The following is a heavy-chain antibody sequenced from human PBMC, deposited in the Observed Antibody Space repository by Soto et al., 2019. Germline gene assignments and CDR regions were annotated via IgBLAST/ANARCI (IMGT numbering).Heavy chain of an antibody. J-gene: IGHJ6*02. CDR1: GYSFTSYW. CDR3: ARRSYCDGDCTRRPYDYYGMDV. V-gene: IGHV5-51*01. D-gene: IGHD2-21*02. Sequence: EVQLVQSGAEVKKPGESLKISCKGSGYSFTSYWIVWVRQMPRKGLEWMGYIYPGDSETRYSPSLQGQVTMSADKSTSTAYLQWSSLKASDTAMYYCARRSYCDGDCTRRPYDYYGMDVWGQGTTVTVSS. CDR2: IYPGDSET.